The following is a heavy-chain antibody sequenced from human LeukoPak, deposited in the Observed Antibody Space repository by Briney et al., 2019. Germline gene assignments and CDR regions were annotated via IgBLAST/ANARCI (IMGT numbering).Heavy chain of an antibody. CDR3: ARDGSGGGGYFDY. D-gene: IGHD6-19*01. CDR2: INPNSGGT. J-gene: IGHJ4*02. CDR1: GYTFTGYY. Sequence: GASVKVSCKASGYTFTGYYMHWVRQAPVQGLEWMGWINPNSGGTNYAQKFQGRVIMTTDTSTSTAYMELMSLRSDDTAVFYCARDGSGGGGYFDYWGQGTLVIVSS. V-gene: IGHV1-2*02.